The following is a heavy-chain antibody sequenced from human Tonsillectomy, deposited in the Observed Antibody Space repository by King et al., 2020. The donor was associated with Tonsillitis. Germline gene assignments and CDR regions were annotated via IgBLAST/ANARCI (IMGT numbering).Heavy chain of an antibody. J-gene: IGHJ4*02. Sequence: DVQLVESGGGLVQPGGSLRLSCAASGFTFSSYWMSWVRQAPGKGLEWVANIKHDGREKNYVDSVKGRFTISRDNANNSLYLQMNSLRVEDTAVYYCGRDVPGFGVVIDYWGPGTLVTVSS. D-gene: IGHD3-3*01. CDR3: GRDVPGFGVVIDY. V-gene: IGHV3-7*03. CDR1: GFTFSSYW. CDR2: IKHDGREK.